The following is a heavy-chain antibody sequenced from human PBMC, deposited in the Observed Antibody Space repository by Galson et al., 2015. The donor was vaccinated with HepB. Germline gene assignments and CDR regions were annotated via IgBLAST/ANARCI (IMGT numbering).Heavy chain of an antibody. CDR1: GFRFTKYT. V-gene: IGHV3-23*01. CDR2: VTAGGENT. J-gene: IGHJ4*02. D-gene: IGHD3-16*01. CDR3: AKVAILGATPHYFDF. Sequence: SLKVSCAASGFRFTKYTMAWVRQVPGKGLEWVSAVTAGGENTHFSDSVRGRFSITKDISQSTVHLQMNRLRVEDTAIYHCAKVAILGATPHYFDFLGLGTLVTVSS.